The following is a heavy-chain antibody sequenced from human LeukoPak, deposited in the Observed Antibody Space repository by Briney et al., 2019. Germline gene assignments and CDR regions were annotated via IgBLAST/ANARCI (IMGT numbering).Heavy chain of an antibody. CDR3: ARARVPKL. V-gene: IGHV4-34*01. CDR1: GGSFSGYY. CDR2: INHSGST. J-gene: IGHJ6*02. Sequence: PSETLSLTCAVYGGSFSGYYWSWIRQPPGKGLEWIGEINHSGSTNYNPSLKSRVTISVDTSKNQSSLKLSSVTAADTAVHYCARARVPKLWGQGTTVTVSS.